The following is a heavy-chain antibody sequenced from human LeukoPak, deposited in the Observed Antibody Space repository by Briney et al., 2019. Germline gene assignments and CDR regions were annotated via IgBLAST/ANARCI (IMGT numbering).Heavy chain of an antibody. CDR1: GYICTSYD. CDR2: MNPNSGNT. CDR3: ARDRYCSGGSCYSNYYGMDV. Sequence: ASVKVSCKSSGYICTSYDIYWVRQATGQGLEWMGWMNPNSGNTGYAQKFQGRVTMTTNTSISTAYMELSSLRSEDTAVYYCARDRYCSGGSCYSNYYGMDVWGQGTTVTVSS. D-gene: IGHD2-15*01. J-gene: IGHJ6*02. V-gene: IGHV1-8*01.